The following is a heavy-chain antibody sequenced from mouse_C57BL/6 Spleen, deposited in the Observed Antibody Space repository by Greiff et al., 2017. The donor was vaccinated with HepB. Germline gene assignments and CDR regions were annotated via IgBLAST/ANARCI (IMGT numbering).Heavy chain of an antibody. CDR2: IYPGDGDT. Sequence: VQLQESGAELVKPGASVKISCKASGYAFSSYWMNWVKQRPGKGLEWIGQIYPGDGDTNYNGKFKGKATLTADESSSTAYMQLSSLTSEDSAVYFCAPNDYSAWFAYWGQGTLVTVSA. D-gene: IGHD2-4*01. CDR1: GYAFSSYW. J-gene: IGHJ3*01. V-gene: IGHV1-80*01. CDR3: APNDYSAWFAY.